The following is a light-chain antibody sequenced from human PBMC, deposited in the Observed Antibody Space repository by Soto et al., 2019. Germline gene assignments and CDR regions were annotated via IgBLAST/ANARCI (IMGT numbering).Light chain of an antibody. CDR2: DAS. Sequence: DIQMTQSPSSLFASVGDRVTITCQATQDINIYLNWYQQKAGKAPNLLIYDASNLEIGVPSRFSGSESGTHFTFPISSLQTEDIGTYYCQQYDILPITFGRGKRLEI. J-gene: IGKJ5*01. CDR3: QQYDILPIT. V-gene: IGKV1-33*01. CDR1: QDINIY.